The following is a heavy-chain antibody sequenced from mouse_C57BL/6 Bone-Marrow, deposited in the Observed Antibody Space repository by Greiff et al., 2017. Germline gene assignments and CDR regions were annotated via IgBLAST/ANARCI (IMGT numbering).Heavy chain of an antibody. CDR3: ARELVYFDY. CDR1: GYTFTGYW. Sequence: QVQLQQSGAELMKPGASVKLSCKATGYTFTGYWIEWVKQRPGHGLEWIGEILPGSGSTNSNEKFKGKATFTADTSSNTAYMQLSSLTTEDSAIYYCARELVYFDYWGQGTSLTVSS. CDR2: ILPGSGST. D-gene: IGHD4-1*01. V-gene: IGHV1-9*01. J-gene: IGHJ2*02.